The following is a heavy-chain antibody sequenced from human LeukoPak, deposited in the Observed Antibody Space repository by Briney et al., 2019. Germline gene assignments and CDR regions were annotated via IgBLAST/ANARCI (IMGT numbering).Heavy chain of an antibody. V-gene: IGHV4-39*01. D-gene: IGHD3-3*01. CDR3: ARLGNYDFWSGYFNWFDP. CDR1: GGSISSSSYY. CDR2: IYYSGST. Sequence: PSETLSLTCTVSGGSISSSSYYWGWLRQPPGTGLEWIGSIYYSGSTYYNPSLKSRVTISVDTSKNQFSLKLSSVTAADTAVYYCARLGNYDFWSGYFNWFDPWGQGTLVTVSS. J-gene: IGHJ5*02.